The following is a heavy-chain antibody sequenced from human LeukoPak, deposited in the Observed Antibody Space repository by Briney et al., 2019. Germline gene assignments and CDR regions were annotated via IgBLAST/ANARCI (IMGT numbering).Heavy chain of an antibody. Sequence: GSLRLSCAASGFTFSSYEMNWVRQAPGKGLEWVSYISSSGSTIYYADSVKGRFTISRDNAKNSLYLQMNSLRAEDTAVYYCARDVLTPNSSGMDVWGQGTTVTVSS. CDR2: ISSSGSTI. D-gene: IGHD4-23*01. CDR3: ARDVLTPNSSGMDV. J-gene: IGHJ6*02. V-gene: IGHV3-48*03. CDR1: GFTFSSYE.